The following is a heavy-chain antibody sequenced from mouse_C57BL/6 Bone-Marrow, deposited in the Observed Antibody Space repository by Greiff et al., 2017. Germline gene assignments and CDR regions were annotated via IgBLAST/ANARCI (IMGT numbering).Heavy chain of an antibody. J-gene: IGHJ2*01. CDR1: GYTFTSYW. V-gene: IGHV1-7*01. CDR3: AKGSTNFDY. CDR2: LNPSSGYT. D-gene: IGHD1-1*01. Sequence: QVQLKQSGAELAKPGASVKLSCKASGYTFTSYWMHWVKQRPGQGLEWIGYLNPSSGYTKYNQKFKDKATLTADKSSSTAYMQLSSLTYEDSAVYYCAKGSTNFDYWGQGTTLTVSS.